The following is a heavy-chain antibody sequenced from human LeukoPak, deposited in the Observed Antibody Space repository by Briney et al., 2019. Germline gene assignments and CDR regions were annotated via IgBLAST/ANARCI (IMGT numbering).Heavy chain of an antibody. CDR1: GFTFSSYA. CDR2: ISGSGGST. Sequence: GGSLRLSCAASGFTFSSYAMHWVRQAPGKGLEWVSAISGSGGSTYYADSVKGRFTISRDNSKNTLYLQMNSLRAEDTAVYYCANNRYSTNYFDYWGQGTLVTVSS. J-gene: IGHJ4*02. D-gene: IGHD6-13*01. V-gene: IGHV3-23*01. CDR3: ANNRYSTNYFDY.